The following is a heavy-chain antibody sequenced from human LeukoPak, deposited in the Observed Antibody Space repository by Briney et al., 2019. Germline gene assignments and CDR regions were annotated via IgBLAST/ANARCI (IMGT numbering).Heavy chain of an antibody. CDR3: AKTPDILTGYSFDY. Sequence: SVKVSCKASGGTFSSYAISWVRQAPGQGPEWMGDIIPMFDTPTYAQKFQGRVTMTADKSTGTAYMELSSLKSEDTAVYYCAKTPDILTGYSFDYWGQGTLVTVSS. J-gene: IGHJ4*02. V-gene: IGHV1-69*06. D-gene: IGHD3-9*01. CDR2: IIPMFDTP. CDR1: GGTFSSYA.